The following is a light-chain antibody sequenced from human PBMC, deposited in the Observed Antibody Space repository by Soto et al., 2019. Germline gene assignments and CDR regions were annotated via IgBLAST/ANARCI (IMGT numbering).Light chain of an antibody. CDR1: SSDVGGYDY. Sequence: QSVLTQPRSVSGSPGQSVTISCTGTSSDVGGYDYVSWFQQHPGKVPKLMIYDVTKRPSGVPDRFSGSKSGNTASLTISGLPADDEADYYCSSYEGRYSWVFGGGTQLTVL. CDR2: DVT. J-gene: IGLJ3*02. CDR3: SSYEGRYSWV. V-gene: IGLV2-11*01.